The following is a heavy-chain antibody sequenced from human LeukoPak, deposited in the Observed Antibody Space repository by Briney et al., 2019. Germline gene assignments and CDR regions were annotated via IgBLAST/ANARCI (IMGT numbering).Heavy chain of an antibody. D-gene: IGHD3-22*01. J-gene: IGHJ4*02. CDR2: ISSNSANT. Sequence: GGSLRLSCAASGFTFDTYGMSWVRQAPGKGLEWVSSISSNSANTYYADSVKGRSTISRDNSKNTLYLQMNSLRAEDTAVYYCAKDGIWRGNYYDSSGYSPFDYWGQGTLVTVSS. CDR1: GFTFDTYG. CDR3: AKDGIWRGNYYDSSGYSPFDY. V-gene: IGHV3-23*01.